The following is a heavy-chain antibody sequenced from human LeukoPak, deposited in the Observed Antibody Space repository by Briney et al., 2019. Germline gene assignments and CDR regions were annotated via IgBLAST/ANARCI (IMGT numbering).Heavy chain of an antibody. J-gene: IGHJ5*02. Sequence: SETLSLTCTVSGGSISSSSYYWGWIRQPPGEGLEWIGSIYYSGSTYYNPSLKSRVTISVDTSKNQFSLKLSSVTAADTAVYYCAREPDYGDSPEWFDPWGQGTLVTVSS. CDR2: IYYSGST. CDR1: GGSISSSSYY. V-gene: IGHV4-39*07. D-gene: IGHD4-17*01. CDR3: AREPDYGDSPEWFDP.